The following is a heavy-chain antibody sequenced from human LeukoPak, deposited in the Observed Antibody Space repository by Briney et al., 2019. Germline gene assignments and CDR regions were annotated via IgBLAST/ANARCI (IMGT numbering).Heavy chain of an antibody. CDR3: AKVAPLGSSWYAFNY. CDR2: ISSGGDST. CDR1: GFSFSTYA. D-gene: IGHD6-13*01. V-gene: IGHV3-23*01. Sequence: PGGSLRLSCAASGFSFSTYAMKWVRQAPGKGLEWVSGISSGGDSTYFADSVKGRFTISRDNSKNTVSLHMNILRAEDTAVYYCAKVAPLGSSWYAFNYWGQGTLVTVSS. J-gene: IGHJ4*02.